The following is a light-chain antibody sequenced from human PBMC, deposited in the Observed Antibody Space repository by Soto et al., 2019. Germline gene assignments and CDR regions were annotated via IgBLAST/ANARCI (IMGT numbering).Light chain of an antibody. J-gene: IGLJ1*01. CDR2: DVS. CDR3: CSYAGSYPFV. Sequence: QSALTQPRSVSGSPGQSVTISCTGTSSDVGGYNYVSWYQQHPGKAPKLMIYDVSKRPSGVPDRFSGSKSSNTASLTISGLQAEDEADYYCCSYAGSYPFVFGTGTKVTAL. CDR1: SSDVGGYNY. V-gene: IGLV2-11*01.